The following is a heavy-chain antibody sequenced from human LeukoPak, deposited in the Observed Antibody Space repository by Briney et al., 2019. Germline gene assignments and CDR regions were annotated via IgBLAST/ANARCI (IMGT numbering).Heavy chain of an antibody. J-gene: IGHJ5*02. CDR3: ARNWGAQLRSDKWFYP. CDR2: IYTSGST. D-gene: IGHD5-18*01. CDR1: GGSISSYH. Sequence: SETLSLTCTVSGGSISSYHWSWIRQPPGKGLEWIGLIYTSGSTNYNPSLKSRVTISVDTSKNQFSLKLSSVNDADKAVYYCARNWGAQLRSDKWFYPWAQGTLVTVSS. V-gene: IGHV4-4*07.